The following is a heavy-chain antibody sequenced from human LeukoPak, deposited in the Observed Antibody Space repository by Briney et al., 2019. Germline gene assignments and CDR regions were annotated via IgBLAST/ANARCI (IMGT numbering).Heavy chain of an antibody. Sequence: PGGSLRLSCAASGFTFSGSAMHWVRQASGKGLEWVGRIRSKANSYATAYAASVKGRFTISRDDSKNTAYLQMNSLKTEDTAVYYCARERRDGYKVYFDYWGQGTLVTVSS. D-gene: IGHD5-24*01. CDR2: IRSKANSYAT. CDR3: ARERRDGYKVYFDY. J-gene: IGHJ4*02. V-gene: IGHV3-73*01. CDR1: GFTFSGSA.